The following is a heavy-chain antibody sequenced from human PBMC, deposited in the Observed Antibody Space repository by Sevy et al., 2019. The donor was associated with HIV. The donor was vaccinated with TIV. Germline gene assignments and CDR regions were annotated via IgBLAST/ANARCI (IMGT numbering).Heavy chain of an antibody. CDR1: GFTFSSYG. CDR3: ARDYDLVYYFDY. J-gene: IGHJ4*02. V-gene: IGHV3-30*03. Sequence: GGSLRLSCAASGFTFSSYGMHWVRQAPGKGLEWVAVISYDGSNKYYADSVKGRFTISRDNSKNTLYLQMNSLRAEDTAVYYCARDYDLVYYFDYWGLGTLVTVSS. D-gene: IGHD3-22*01. CDR2: ISYDGSNK.